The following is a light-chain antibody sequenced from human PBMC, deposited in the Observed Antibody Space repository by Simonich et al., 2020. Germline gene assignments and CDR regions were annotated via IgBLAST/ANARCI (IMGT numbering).Light chain of an antibody. CDR1: QSISSY. Sequence: MTQTPLSLSASVGDRVTITCRASQSISSYLNWYQQKPGKAPKLLIYAASSLQSGVPSRFSGSGSGTDFTLTISSLQPEDFATYYCLQDYNYPWTFGQGTKVEIK. CDR3: LQDYNYPWT. CDR2: AAS. J-gene: IGKJ1*01. V-gene: IGKV1-6*01.